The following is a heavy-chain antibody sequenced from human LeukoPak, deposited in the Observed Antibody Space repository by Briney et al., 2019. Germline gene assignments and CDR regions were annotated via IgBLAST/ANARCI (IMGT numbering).Heavy chain of an antibody. D-gene: IGHD3-3*01. CDR3: ARGLITIFGVVIIGFDY. CDR2: ISAYNGNT. Sequence: GASVKVSCKASGYTFTSYGISWVRQAPGQGLEWMGWISAYNGNTNYAQKLQGRVTMTTDTSTSTAYMKLRSLRSDDTAVYYCARGLITIFGVVIIGFDYWGQGTLVTVSS. V-gene: IGHV1-18*01. CDR1: GYTFTSYG. J-gene: IGHJ4*02.